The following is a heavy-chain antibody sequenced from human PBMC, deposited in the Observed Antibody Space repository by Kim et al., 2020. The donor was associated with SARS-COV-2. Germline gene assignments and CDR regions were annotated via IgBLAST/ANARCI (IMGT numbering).Heavy chain of an antibody. CDR2: ISGSGGST. CDR3: AKGGNDRTLITMIVVVRPKDWFDP. CDR1: GFTFSSYA. Sequence: GGSLRLSCAASGFTFSSYAMSWVRQAPGKGLEWVSAISGSGGSTYYADSVKGRFTISRDNSKNTLYLQMNSLRAEDTAVYYCAKGGNDRTLITMIVVVRPKDWFDPWGQGTLVTVSS. V-gene: IGHV3-23*01. D-gene: IGHD3-22*01. J-gene: IGHJ5*02.